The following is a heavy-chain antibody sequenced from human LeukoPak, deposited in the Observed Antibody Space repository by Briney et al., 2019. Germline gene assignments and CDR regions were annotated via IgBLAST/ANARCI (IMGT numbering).Heavy chain of an antibody. CDR1: GFTFSSYA. CDR2: ISGSGGST. D-gene: IGHD6-6*01. V-gene: IGHV3-23*01. CDR3: AKDFIAARPRGLTYFDY. Sequence: PGGSLRLSCAASGFTFSSYAMSWVRQAPGKGLEWVSAISGSGGSTYYADSVKGRFTISRDNSKNTLYLQMNSLRAEDTAVYHCAKDFIAARPRGLTYFDYWGQGTLVTVSS. J-gene: IGHJ4*02.